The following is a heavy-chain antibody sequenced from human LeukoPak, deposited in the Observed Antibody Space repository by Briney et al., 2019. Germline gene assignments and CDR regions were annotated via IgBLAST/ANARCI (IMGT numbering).Heavy chain of an antibody. Sequence: SETLSLTCTVSGGSISSYYWSWIRQPPGKGLEWIGYIYTSGSTNYNPSLKSRVTISVDTSKNQFSLKLSSVTAADTAVYYCARLNGGGYSYYFDYWGQGTLVTVSS. D-gene: IGHD4-23*01. J-gene: IGHJ4*02. V-gene: IGHV4-4*09. CDR2: IYTSGST. CDR1: GGSISSYY. CDR3: ARLNGGGYSYYFDY.